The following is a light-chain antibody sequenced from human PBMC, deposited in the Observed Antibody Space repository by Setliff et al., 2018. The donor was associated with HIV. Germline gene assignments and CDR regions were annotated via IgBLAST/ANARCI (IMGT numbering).Light chain of an antibody. Sequence: QSALTQPASVSGSPGQSITISCTGPSSDVVAHNLVSWYQHHPGKAPKVIIYEVSERPSGVSSRFFGSQSGDTSSLTILGLRAEDEADYYCCSYITSNYSYVFGTGTKVTVL. CDR1: SSDVVAHNL. V-gene: IGLV2-23*02. CDR3: CSYITSNYSYV. CDR2: EVS. J-gene: IGLJ1*01.